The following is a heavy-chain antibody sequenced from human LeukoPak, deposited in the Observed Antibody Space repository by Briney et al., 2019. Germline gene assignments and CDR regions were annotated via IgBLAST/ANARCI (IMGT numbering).Heavy chain of an antibody. CDR2: ISSNGGST. CDR3: AKAEPRGYSYVYGVDY. CDR1: GFTFSSYA. D-gene: IGHD5-18*01. J-gene: IGHJ4*02. Sequence: GGSLRLSCSASGFTFSSYAMHWVRQAPGKGLEYVSAISSNGGSTYYADSVKGRFTISRDNSKNTLYLQMSSLRAEDTAVYYCAKAEPRGYSYVYGVDYWGQGTLVTVSS. V-gene: IGHV3-64D*06.